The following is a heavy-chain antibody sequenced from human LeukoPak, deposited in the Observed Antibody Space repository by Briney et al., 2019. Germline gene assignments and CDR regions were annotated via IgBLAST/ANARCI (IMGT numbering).Heavy chain of an antibody. J-gene: IGHJ6*03. CDR2: IYTSGST. CDR3: AREGRYRYGYNEYHLYMDI. Sequence: KPSETLSLTCTVSGGSISSGSYYWSWIRQPAGRGLEWIGRIYTSGSTNYNPSLKSRVTISVDTPKNQFSLKLSSVTAAETAVYYCAREGRYRYGYNEYHLYMDIWGKGTTVTVSS. V-gene: IGHV4-61*02. D-gene: IGHD5-18*01. CDR1: GGSISSGSYY.